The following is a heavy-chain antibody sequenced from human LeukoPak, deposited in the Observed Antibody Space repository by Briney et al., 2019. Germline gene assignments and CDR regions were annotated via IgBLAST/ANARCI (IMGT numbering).Heavy chain of an antibody. D-gene: IGHD4-17*01. V-gene: IGHV3-21*04. CDR2: ISSSSSYI. J-gene: IGHJ3*02. CDR1: GFSFSSYS. Sequence: PGGSLRLSCAASGFSFSSYSMNWVRQAPGKGLKWVSCISSSSSYIYYADSVKGRFTISRDNANNSLYLQMNSLRAEDTALYYCAKARSSTRTGNDAFDIWGQGMMVTVSS. CDR3: AKARSSTRTGNDAFDI.